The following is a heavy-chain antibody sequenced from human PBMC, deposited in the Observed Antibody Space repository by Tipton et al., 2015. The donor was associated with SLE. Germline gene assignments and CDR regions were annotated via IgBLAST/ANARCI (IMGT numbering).Heavy chain of an antibody. V-gene: IGHV3-30*02. CDR1: GFTFSSYG. D-gene: IGHD2-15*01. CDR3: AKDLMVGLDGYYGMDV. CDR2: IRYDGSNK. J-gene: IGHJ6*02. Sequence: GSLRLSCAASGFTFSSYGMHWVRQAPGKGLEWVAFIRYDGSNKYYADSVKGRFTISRDNSKNTLYLQMNSLRAQDTAVYYCAKDLMVGLDGYYGMDVWGQGTTVTVSS.